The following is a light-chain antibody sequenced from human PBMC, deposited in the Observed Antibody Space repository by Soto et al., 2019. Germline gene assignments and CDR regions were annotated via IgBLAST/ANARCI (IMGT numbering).Light chain of an antibody. CDR2: GNN. CDR3: QSYDRSLSGHVV. CDR1: RSNIGAGYD. J-gene: IGLJ2*01. V-gene: IGLV1-40*01. Sequence: QSVLTQPPSVTGARGQRVTMSCTGSRSNIGAGYDVHWYQQLPGTAPKLLIYGNNNRPSGVPDRFSGSKSGTSASLAITGLQAEDEADYYCQSYDRSLSGHVVFGGGTKMTVL.